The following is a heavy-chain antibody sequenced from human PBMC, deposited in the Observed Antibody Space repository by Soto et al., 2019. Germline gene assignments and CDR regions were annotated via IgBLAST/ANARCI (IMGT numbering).Heavy chain of an antibody. CDR1: GFTFDDYT. V-gene: IGHV3-43*01. CDR2: ISWDGGST. CDR3: AKDSGPYEGRSRSTVGFYX. J-gene: IGHJ5*02. D-gene: IGHD6-19*01. Sequence: GGSLRLSFAASGFTFDDYTMHWVRQAPGKGLEWVSLISWDGGSTYYADSVKVRFTMSIDNSKNSLYLQMNSLITEETALYYCAKDSGPYEGRSRSTVGFYXWGQVTLVTVSX.